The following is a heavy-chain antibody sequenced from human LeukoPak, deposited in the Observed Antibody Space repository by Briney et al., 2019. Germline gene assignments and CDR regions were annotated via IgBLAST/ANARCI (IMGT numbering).Heavy chain of an antibody. Sequence: SETLSLTCTVSGGSISSRSYYWGWIRQPPGKGLEWIGSIYNSESTYYNPSLESRVTISVDTSKNQLSLKVSSVTAADTAVYYCARILGYSYGQADYWGQGTLVTVSS. J-gene: IGHJ4*02. D-gene: IGHD5-18*01. CDR2: IYNSEST. CDR1: GGSISSRSYY. V-gene: IGHV4-39*07. CDR3: ARILGYSYGQADY.